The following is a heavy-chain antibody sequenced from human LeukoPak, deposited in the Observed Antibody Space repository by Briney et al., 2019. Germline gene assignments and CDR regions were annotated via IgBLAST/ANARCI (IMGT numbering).Heavy chain of an antibody. CDR1: GFTFDDYA. D-gene: IGHD6-13*01. V-gene: IGHV3-9*01. CDR3: VDARASSTYSLGTL. J-gene: IGHJ4*02. Sequence: GRSLRLSCAASGFTFDDYAMHWVRQAPGKGLEWVSGISWNSGSIGYADSVKGRFTISRDNAKNSLYLQMNSLRAEDTAVYYCVDARASSTYSLGTLWGQGTLVTVSS. CDR2: ISWNSGSI.